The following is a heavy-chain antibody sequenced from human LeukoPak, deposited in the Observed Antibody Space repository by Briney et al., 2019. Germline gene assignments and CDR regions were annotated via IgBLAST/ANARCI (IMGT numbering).Heavy chain of an antibody. CDR3: ARQGGSLSYSGYFDY. CDR2: ISPGDSDT. J-gene: IGHJ4*02. V-gene: IGHV5-51*01. CDR1: GYSFATYW. Sequence: GESLKISCKGSGYSFATYWIGWVRQMPGKGLEWMGIISPGDSDTRYSPSFQGQVSISADKSISTAYLQWSSLKASDTAMYYCARQGGSLSYSGYFDYWGQGTLVTVSS. D-gene: IGHD2-21*01.